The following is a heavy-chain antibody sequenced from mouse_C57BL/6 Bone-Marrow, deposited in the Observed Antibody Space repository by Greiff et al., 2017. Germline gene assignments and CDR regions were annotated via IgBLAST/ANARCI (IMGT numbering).Heavy chain of an antibody. Sequence: VQLKESVAELVRPGASVKLSCTASGFYINNTYMHWVKQRPEQGLAWIGRIDPANGNTQYAPKFQCTATITADPSSHTAYLQIRSLTSEDSAIDYCARLYYGNYGGFAYWGQGTLVTVSA. D-gene: IGHD2-1*01. V-gene: IGHV14-3*01. CDR1: GFYINNTY. CDR2: IDPANGNT. J-gene: IGHJ3*01. CDR3: ARLYYGNYGGFAY.